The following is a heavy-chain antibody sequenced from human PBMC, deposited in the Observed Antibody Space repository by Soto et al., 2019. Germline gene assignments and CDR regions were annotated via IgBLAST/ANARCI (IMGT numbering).Heavy chain of an antibody. CDR1: GFTFSRYW. CDR3: ARDEGRQGPEFFHH. CDR2: INTDESST. J-gene: IGHJ1*01. Sequence: GGSLRLSCAASGFTFSRYWMYWVRQAPGKGLVWVSRINTDESSTSYADSVKGRFTISRDNAKNTLYLQMNSLRAEDTAVYYCARDEGRQGPEFFHHWGQGTLVTVSS. V-gene: IGHV3-74*01.